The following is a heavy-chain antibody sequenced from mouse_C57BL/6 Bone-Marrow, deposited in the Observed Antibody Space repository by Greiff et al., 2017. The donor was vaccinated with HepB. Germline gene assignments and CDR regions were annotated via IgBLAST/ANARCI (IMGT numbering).Heavy chain of an antibody. CDR1: GFSLTSYG. Sequence: VMLVESGPGLVQPSQSLSITCTVSGFSLTSYGVHWVRQSPGKGLEWLGVIWSGGSTDYNAAFISRLSISKDNSKSQVFFKMNSLQADDTAIYYCARNHGSYAMDYWGQGTSVTVSS. CDR2: IWSGGST. D-gene: IGHD1-1*01. CDR3: ARNHGSYAMDY. V-gene: IGHV2-2*01. J-gene: IGHJ4*01.